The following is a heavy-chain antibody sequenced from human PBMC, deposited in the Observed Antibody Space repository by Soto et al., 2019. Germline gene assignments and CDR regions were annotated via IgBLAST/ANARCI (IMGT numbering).Heavy chain of an antibody. V-gene: IGHV5-51*01. CDR1: GYSFTSYW. Sequence: GESQKISCKGSGYSFTSYWIGWVRQMPGKGLEWMGIIYPGDSDTRYSPSFQGQATISADKSISTAYLQWSSLKASDTAMYYCARQKPPCSGYSYAHYYCGMDVWGQGTTVTVSS. CDR2: IYPGDSDT. CDR3: ARQKPPCSGYSYAHYYCGMDV. D-gene: IGHD5-18*01. J-gene: IGHJ6*02.